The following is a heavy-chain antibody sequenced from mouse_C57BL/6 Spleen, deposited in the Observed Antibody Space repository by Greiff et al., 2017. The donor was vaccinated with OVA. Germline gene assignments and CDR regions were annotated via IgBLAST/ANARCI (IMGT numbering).Heavy chain of an antibody. CDR1: GYTFTDYY. Sequence: EVQLQQSGPELVKPGASVKISCKASGYTFTDYYMNWVKQSHGKSLEWIGDINPNNGGTSYNQKFKGKATLTVDKSSSTAYMELRSLTSEDSAVYYCARGGYRNYEEVYWYFDGWGTGTTVTVSS. CDR3: ARGGYRNYEEVYWYFDG. D-gene: IGHD2-5*01. CDR2: INPNNGGT. V-gene: IGHV1-26*01. J-gene: IGHJ1*03.